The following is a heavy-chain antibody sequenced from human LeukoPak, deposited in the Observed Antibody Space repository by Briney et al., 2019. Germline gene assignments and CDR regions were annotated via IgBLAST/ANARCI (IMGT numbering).Heavy chain of an antibody. CDR3: AFPWGSSWFYSDC. CDR2: ISSSGGII. D-gene: IGHD6-13*01. Sequence: GGSQRLSCATSGFTFSDYHMNWIRQAPGKGLEWVSYISSSGGIIYYADSVKGRFTISRDNTKNSLYLQMNSLRAVDTAVYYCAFPWGSSWFYSDCWGQGTLVTVSS. CDR1: GFTFSDYH. J-gene: IGHJ4*01. V-gene: IGHV3-11*01.